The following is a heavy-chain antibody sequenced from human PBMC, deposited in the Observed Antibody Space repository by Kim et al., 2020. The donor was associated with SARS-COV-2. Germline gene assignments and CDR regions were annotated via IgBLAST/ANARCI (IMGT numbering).Heavy chain of an antibody. J-gene: IGHJ6*02. CDR2: IYYTGST. V-gene: IGHV4-39*07. CDR1: GGSISSSSYY. Sequence: SETLSLTCTVSGGSISSSSYYWGWIRQPPGKGLEWIGSIYYTGSTYYNPSLKTRVTVSRDTSNNHFSLRLSSVTAADTAMYYCVKHLVGANPGFYYGMDVWGQGPTVTVS. CDR3: VKHLVGANPGFYYGMDV. D-gene: IGHD1-26*01.